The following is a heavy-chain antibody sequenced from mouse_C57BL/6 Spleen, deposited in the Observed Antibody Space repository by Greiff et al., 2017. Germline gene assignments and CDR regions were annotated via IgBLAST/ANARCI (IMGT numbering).Heavy chain of an antibody. CDR2: IDPNSGGT. CDR3: ARDGVYYGSSYYAMDY. Sequence: QVQLQQPGAELVKPGASVKLSCKASGYTFTSYWMHWVKQRPGRGLEWIGRIDPNSGGTKYNEKFKSKATLTVDKPSSTAYIQLSSLTSEDSAVYYCARDGVYYGSSYYAMDYWGQGTSVTVSS. D-gene: IGHD1-1*01. CDR1: GYTFTSYW. J-gene: IGHJ4*01. V-gene: IGHV1-72*01.